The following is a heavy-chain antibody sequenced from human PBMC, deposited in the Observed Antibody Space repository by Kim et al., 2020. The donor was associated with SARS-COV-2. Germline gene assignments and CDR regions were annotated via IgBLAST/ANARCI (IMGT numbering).Heavy chain of an antibody. CDR3: AKSGEVVRFLEGLLLGYFDY. D-gene: IGHD3-3*01. Sequence: RFTISRDNDKNTLYLQMNSRRAEDTAVYYCAKSGEVVRFLEGLLLGYFDYWGQGTLVTVSS. J-gene: IGHJ4*02. V-gene: IGHV3-30*02.